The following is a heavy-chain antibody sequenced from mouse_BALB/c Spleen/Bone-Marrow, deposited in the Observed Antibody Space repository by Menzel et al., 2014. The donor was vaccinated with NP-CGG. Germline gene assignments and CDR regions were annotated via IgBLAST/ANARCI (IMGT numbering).Heavy chain of an antibody. CDR3: ARDKGRVFFDY. V-gene: IGHV7-3*02. CDR1: GFTFTDYY. J-gene: IGHJ2*01. CDR2: IRNKANGYIT. Sequence: DVMLVESGGGLVQPGGSLRLSCATSGFTFTDYYMNWVRQPPGKALEWLGFIRNKANGYITEYSASVKGRFTISRDNSQNILYLQMNTLRAEDSATYYCARDKGRVFFDYWGQGTTLTVSS.